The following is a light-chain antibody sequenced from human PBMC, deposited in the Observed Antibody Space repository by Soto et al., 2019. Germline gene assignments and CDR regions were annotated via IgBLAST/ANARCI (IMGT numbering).Light chain of an antibody. V-gene: IGKV3D-15*01. J-gene: IGKJ1*01. Sequence: DIIMTQSPATLSVSPGERVTVSCRASQRVSTNLAWYQQKPGQGPRLLIYDASIRATGIPARFSGSGSRTEFTLTISSLQPEDSAVYYCQQYDDWPPWTFGQGTKVDIK. CDR1: QRVSTN. CDR2: DAS. CDR3: QQYDDWPPWT.